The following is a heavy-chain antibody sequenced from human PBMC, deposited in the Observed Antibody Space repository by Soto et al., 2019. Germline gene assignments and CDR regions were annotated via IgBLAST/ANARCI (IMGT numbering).Heavy chain of an antibody. Sequence: QVQLVESGGGVVQPGRSLRLSCAASGFTFSSYGMHWVRQAPGKGLEWVAVIWYDGSNKYYADSVKGRFTISRDNSKNTLYLQMNSVGAEDKAVYYCARDEGRSSSPANYYHFEGMDVWGQGTTVTVSS. D-gene: IGHD6-6*01. J-gene: IGHJ6*01. CDR3: ARDEGRSSSPANYYHFEGMDV. V-gene: IGHV3-33*01. CDR1: GFTFSSYG. CDR2: IWYDGSNK.